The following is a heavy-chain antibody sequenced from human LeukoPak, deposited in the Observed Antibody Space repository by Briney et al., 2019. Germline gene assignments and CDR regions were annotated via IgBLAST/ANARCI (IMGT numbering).Heavy chain of an antibody. CDR1: GFTFSSYS. J-gene: IGHJ3*02. V-gene: IGHV3-21*01. CDR2: ISSSSSYI. D-gene: IGHD3-22*01. Sequence: NPGGSLRLSCAASGFTFSSYSMNWVRQAPGKGLEWVSSISSSSSYIYYADSVKGRFTISRDNAKNSLYLQMNSLRAEDTAVYYCARGIGYYYDSSNQDAFDIWGQGTMVTVSS. CDR3: ARGIGYYYDSSNQDAFDI.